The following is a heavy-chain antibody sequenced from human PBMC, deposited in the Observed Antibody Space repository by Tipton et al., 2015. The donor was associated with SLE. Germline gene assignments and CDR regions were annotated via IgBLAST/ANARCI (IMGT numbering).Heavy chain of an antibody. V-gene: IGHV3-7*01. J-gene: IGHJ4*02. Sequence: SLRLSCAASGFTFSIYWMAWVRQAPGKGLEWVANIKEDGSEKYYVDSVKGRFTISRDNAKSSLYLQMNSLGAEDMALYYCARDFRHREAFGYWGQGTLVTASS. CDR1: GFTFSIYW. CDR3: ARDFRHREAFGY. D-gene: IGHD1-14*01. CDR2: IKEDGSEK.